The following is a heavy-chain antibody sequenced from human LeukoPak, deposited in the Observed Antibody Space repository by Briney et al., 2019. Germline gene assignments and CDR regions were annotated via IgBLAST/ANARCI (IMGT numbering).Heavy chain of an antibody. CDR3: ASTQYPEYYFDY. CDR1: GGSITSYY. V-gene: IGHV4-59*01. D-gene: IGHD2-2*01. Sequence: PSETLSLTCTVSGGSITSYYWSWIRQPPGKGLEWIGYIYYSGNTNYNPSLKSRVTISVDTSKNQFSLKLSSVTAADTAVYYCASTQYPEYYFDYWGQGTLVTVSS. CDR2: IYYSGNT. J-gene: IGHJ4*02.